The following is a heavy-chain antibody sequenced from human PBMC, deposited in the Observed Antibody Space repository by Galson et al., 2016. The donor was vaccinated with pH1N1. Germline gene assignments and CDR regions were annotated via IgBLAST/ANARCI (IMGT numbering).Heavy chain of an antibody. J-gene: IGHJ5*02. V-gene: IGHV4-59*11. CDR3: ARIPQGVGPLGWFDP. D-gene: IGHD3-16*01. CDR1: GGSIPGHC. CDR2: VHNSGWN. Sequence: ETRSLTCAVSGGSIPGHCWRSVRQSPGKGLEWSGYVHNSGWNNDNTSLRSRVTISMDTSRTQLSINPLYVTAAVTAVYYCARIPQGVGPLGWFDPWGQGTLVVVSS.